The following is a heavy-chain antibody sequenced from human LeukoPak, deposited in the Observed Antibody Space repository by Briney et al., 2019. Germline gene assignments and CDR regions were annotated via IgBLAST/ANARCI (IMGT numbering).Heavy chain of an antibody. J-gene: IGHJ4*02. CDR3: ARGRLVSLYYFDF. CDR2: ISSTSTI. Sequence: GGSLRLSCAASGFTFSNYAMNWVRQAPGKGLEWVSYISSTSTIYYADSVKGRFTISRDNAKNSLYLQMNSQRAEDTAIYYCARGRLVSLYYFDFWGQGTLVTVSS. D-gene: IGHD4-11*01. CDR1: GFTFSNYA. V-gene: IGHV3-69-1*02.